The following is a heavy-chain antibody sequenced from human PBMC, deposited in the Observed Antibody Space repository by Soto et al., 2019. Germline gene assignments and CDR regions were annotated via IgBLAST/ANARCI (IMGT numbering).Heavy chain of an antibody. J-gene: IGHJ4*02. Sequence: GESLKISCKGSVYSFVSYWIGWVRQMPVKGLEWMGIIYPGDSDTRYSPSFQGQVTISADKSITTVYLQWSSLKASDTAMYYCARTDGYEIEYWGQGTLVTVSS. CDR3: ARTDGYEIEY. CDR2: IYPGDSDT. CDR1: VYSFVSYW. D-gene: IGHD5-12*01. V-gene: IGHV5-51*01.